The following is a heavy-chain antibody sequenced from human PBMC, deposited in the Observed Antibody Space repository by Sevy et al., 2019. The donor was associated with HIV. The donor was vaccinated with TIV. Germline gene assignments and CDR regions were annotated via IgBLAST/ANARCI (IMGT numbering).Heavy chain of an antibody. D-gene: IGHD1-26*01. V-gene: IGHV3-49*04. CDR1: GFTFGDYT. CDR3: TRVEGAADWGMDV. Sequence: GGSLRLSCTPSGFTFGDYTMTWVRQAPGKGLEWVAFIRGKPYGGTTEYAASVKGRFSISRDDSKSIAYLQMNGLKIEDTGVYYCTRVEGAADWGMDVWGQGTTVTV. J-gene: IGHJ6*02. CDR2: IRGKPYGGTT.